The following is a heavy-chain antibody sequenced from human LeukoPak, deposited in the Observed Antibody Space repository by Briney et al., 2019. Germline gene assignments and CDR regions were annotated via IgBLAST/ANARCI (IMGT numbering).Heavy chain of an antibody. Sequence: GGSLRLSCAASGFTFSSYAMHWVRQAPGKGLEWVAVISYDGSNKYYADSVKGRFTISRDNSKNTLYLQMNSLRAEDTAVYYCARERVVGATYDYWGQGILVTVSS. V-gene: IGHV3-30-3*01. CDR3: ARERVVGATYDY. CDR2: ISYDGSNK. D-gene: IGHD1-26*01. J-gene: IGHJ4*02. CDR1: GFTFSSYA.